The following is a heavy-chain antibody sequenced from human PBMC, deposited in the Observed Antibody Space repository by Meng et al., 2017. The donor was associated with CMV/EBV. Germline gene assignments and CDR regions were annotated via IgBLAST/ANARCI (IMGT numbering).Heavy chain of an antibody. CDR1: GFTFSSYA. V-gene: IGHV3-30-3*01. CDR3: ARGDYFDY. Sequence: RVEYGVGWVAPARSLSLSCAASGFTFSSYAMHWVRQAPGKGLEWVAVISYDGSNKYYADSVKGRFTISRDNSKNTLYLQMNSLRAEGTAVYYCARGDYFDYWGQGTLVTVSS. J-gene: IGHJ4*02. CDR2: ISYDGSNK.